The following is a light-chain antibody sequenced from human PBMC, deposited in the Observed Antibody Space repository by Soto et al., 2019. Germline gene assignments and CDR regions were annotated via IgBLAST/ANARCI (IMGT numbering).Light chain of an antibody. V-gene: IGLV3-21*02. Sequence: SSVLSQPPSVSVAPGQTARITCGGNNIGSKTVHWYQKQPGQAPVLVVYDDSDRPSGNPERFSGSKSGNTATLTISRVEAEDEADYYSQVWDSSSDHVVFGGGTKLTVL. J-gene: IGLJ2*01. CDR1: NIGSKT. CDR2: DDS. CDR3: QVWDSSSDHVV.